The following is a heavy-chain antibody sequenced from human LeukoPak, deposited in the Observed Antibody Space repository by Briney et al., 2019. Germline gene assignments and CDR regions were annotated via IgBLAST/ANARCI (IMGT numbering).Heavy chain of an antibody. CDR1: GFTFSDYA. J-gene: IGHJ4*02. D-gene: IGHD2-8*02. Sequence: PGGSLRLSCAASGFTFSDYAMHWVRQAPGKGLEWMSIVSYDGSNKHYADSAKGRFTTSRDNSKNTLYLQMSSLRAEDTAVYYCARDLGVVSVALDYWSQGTLVTVSS. CDR3: ARDLGVVSVALDY. CDR2: VSYDGSNK. V-gene: IGHV3-30*04.